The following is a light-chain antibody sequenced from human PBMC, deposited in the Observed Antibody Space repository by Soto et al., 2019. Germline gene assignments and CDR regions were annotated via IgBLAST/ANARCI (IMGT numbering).Light chain of an antibody. V-gene: IGLV2-14*01. CDR2: DVS. Sequence: QSALTQPASVSGSPGQSITISCTGTSSDVGGYNYVSWYQQHPGKAPKLMIYDVSNRPSGVSNRVSGSKSGNTASLTISGRQAEDEADYYCSSYTSSSTLDVVFGGGTKVTVL. CDR3: SSYTSSSTLDVV. CDR1: SSDVGGYNY. J-gene: IGLJ2*01.